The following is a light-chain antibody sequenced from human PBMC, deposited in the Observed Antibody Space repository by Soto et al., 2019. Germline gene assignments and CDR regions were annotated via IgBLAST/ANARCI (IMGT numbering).Light chain of an antibody. V-gene: IGLV1-40*01. CDR1: SSNIGAGYD. Sequence: QSVLTQPPSVSGAPGQRVTISCTGSSSNIGAGYDVHWYQQLPGTAPKLLIYGNGNRPSGVPDRFSGSKSGTSASLAITGLQAEDEADYYCQSYDSSRGVFGTGTKVTVL. CDR3: QSYDSSRGV. J-gene: IGLJ1*01. CDR2: GNG.